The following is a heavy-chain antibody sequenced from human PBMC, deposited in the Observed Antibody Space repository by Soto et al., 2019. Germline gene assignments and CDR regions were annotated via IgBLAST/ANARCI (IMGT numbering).Heavy chain of an antibody. D-gene: IGHD3-16*02. CDR2: ISGSGGST. CDR3: ASLMITFGGVSVTESPAFEM. Sequence: GGSLRLSCAASGFTFSSYAMSWVRQAPGKGLEWVSAISGSGGSTYYADSVKGRFTISTDNSKNTLYLQMNSLRAEDTAVYYCASLMITFGGVSVTESPAFEMWGQGTMVTVSS. CDR1: GFTFSSYA. V-gene: IGHV3-23*01. J-gene: IGHJ3*02.